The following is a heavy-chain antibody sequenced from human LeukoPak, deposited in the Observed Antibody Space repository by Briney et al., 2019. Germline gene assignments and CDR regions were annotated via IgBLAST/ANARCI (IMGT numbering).Heavy chain of an antibody. CDR3: ATRDDSSDFDY. V-gene: IGHV1-69*05. D-gene: IGHD2-15*01. CDR2: IIPIFGTA. Sequence: ASVKVSCKASGGTFSSYAISWVRQAPGQGLEWMGRIIPIFGTANYAQKFQGRVTITTDESTSTAYMELSSLRSEDTAVYYCATRDDSSDFDYWGQGTLVTVSS. CDR1: GGTFSSYA. J-gene: IGHJ4*02.